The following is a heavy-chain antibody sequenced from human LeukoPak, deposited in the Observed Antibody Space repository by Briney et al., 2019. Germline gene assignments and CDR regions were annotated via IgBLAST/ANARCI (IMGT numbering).Heavy chain of an antibody. CDR1: GFTFSSYG. CDR3: AKDKDIVVVVAATGACDY. V-gene: IGHV3-30*18. J-gene: IGHJ4*02. D-gene: IGHD2-15*01. CDR2: ISYDGSNK. Sequence: AGGSLRLSCAASGFTFSSYGVHWVRQAPGKGLEWVAVISYDGSNKYYADSVKGRFTISRDNSKNTLYLQMNSLRAEDTAVYYCAKDKDIVVVVAATGACDYWGQGTLVTVSS.